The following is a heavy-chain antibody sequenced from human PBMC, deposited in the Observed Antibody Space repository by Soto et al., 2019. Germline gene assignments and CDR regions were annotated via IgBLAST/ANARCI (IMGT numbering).Heavy chain of an antibody. J-gene: IGHJ6*02. D-gene: IGHD3-3*01. V-gene: IGHV3-48*02. CDR1: GFTFSSYS. Sequence: EVQLVESGGGLVQPGGSLRLSCAASGFTFSSYSMNWVRQAPGKGLEWVSYISSSSSTIYYADSVKGRFTISRDNAKNSLYLQMNSLRDEDTAVYYCATDVLRFLESGYYYYGMDVWGQGTTVTVSS. CDR2: ISSSSSTI. CDR3: ATDVLRFLESGYYYYGMDV.